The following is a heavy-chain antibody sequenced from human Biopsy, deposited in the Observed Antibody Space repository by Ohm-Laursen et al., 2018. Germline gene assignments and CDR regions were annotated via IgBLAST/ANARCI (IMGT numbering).Heavy chain of an antibody. CDR2: IFYRGST. CDR3: ARDYDTSGYYYVS. CDR1: GGSISNNNYY. V-gene: IGHV4-39*01. Sequence: TLSLTCTVSGGSISNNNYYWGWIRQPPGKGLEWIGSIFYRGSTHYKPPLKGRVNISVDTSKNQFSLKLSSVTAADTAVYYCARDYDTSGYYYVSWGQGTLVTVSS. J-gene: IGHJ5*02. D-gene: IGHD3-22*01.